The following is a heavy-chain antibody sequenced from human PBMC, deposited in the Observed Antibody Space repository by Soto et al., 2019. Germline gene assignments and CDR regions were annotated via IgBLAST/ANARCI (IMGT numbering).Heavy chain of an antibody. V-gene: IGHV3-48*02. CDR2: ISSSSSTI. CDR1: GFTFSSYS. J-gene: IGHJ4*02. D-gene: IGHD6-13*01. CDR3: ARDSTYDRIEAAGYFDY. Sequence: EVQLVEAGGGLVQPGGSLRLSCAASGFTFSSYSMNWVRQAPGKGLEWVSYISSSSSTIYYADSVKGRFTISRDNAKNSLYLQMNSLRDEDTAVYYCARDSTYDRIEAAGYFDYWGQGTLVTVSS.